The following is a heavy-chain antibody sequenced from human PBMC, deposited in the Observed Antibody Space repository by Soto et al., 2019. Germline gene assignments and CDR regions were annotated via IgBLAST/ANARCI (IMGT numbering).Heavy chain of an antibody. V-gene: IGHV3-33*01. Sequence: GGSLRLSCAASGFTFSSYGMHWVRQAPGKGLEWVAVIWYDGSNKYYADSVKGRFTISRDNSKNTLYLQMNSLRAEDTAVYYCARDPSRHRKMVLYGMDVWGQGTTVTVSS. D-gene: IGHD2-8*01. CDR2: IWYDGSNK. CDR3: ARDPSRHRKMVLYGMDV. CDR1: GFTFSSYG. J-gene: IGHJ6*02.